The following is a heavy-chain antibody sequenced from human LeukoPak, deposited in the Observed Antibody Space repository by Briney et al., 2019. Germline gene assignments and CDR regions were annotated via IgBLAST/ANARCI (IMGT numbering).Heavy chain of an antibody. CDR1: GFTFSSYW. J-gene: IGHJ4*02. D-gene: IGHD5-18*01. CDR2: IKQDGSEK. Sequence: GGSLRLSCAASGFTFSSYWMSWVRQAPGKGLEWVASIKQDGSEKYYVDSVKGRFTISRDNAKNALYLQMNSLRAEDTAVYYCARDKSSRYSYGYHYYWGQGTLVTVSS. CDR3: ARDKSSRYSYGYHYY. V-gene: IGHV3-7*01.